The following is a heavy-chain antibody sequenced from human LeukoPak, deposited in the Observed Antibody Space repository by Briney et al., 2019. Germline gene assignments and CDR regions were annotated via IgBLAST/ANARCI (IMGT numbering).Heavy chain of an antibody. CDR3: ASLLAGGSYGDAFDI. CDR1: GFTFSSYS. Sequence: GGSLILSCAASGFTFSSYSMNWVRQAPGKGLEWVSSISSSSSYIYYADSVKGRFTISRDNAKNSLYLQMNSLRAEDTAVYYCASLLAGGSYGDAFDIWGQGTMVTVSS. J-gene: IGHJ3*02. D-gene: IGHD1-26*01. V-gene: IGHV3-21*01. CDR2: ISSSSSYI.